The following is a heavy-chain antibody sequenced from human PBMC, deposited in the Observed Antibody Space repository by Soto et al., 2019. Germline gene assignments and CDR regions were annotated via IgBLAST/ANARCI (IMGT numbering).Heavy chain of an antibody. V-gene: IGHV3-23*01. J-gene: IGHJ4*02. Sequence: EVQLLESGGGLVQPGGSLRLSCAASVFAFSSYAMSWVRQAPGKGLEWVSSISGSTSGTYYADAVKGRFTISRDNSNNTLYLQMNSLRAEDTAVYYCAKDREFIEPVDSWATRALVTVSS. CDR3: AKDREFIEPVDS. D-gene: IGHD3-16*02. CDR1: VFAFSSYA. CDR2: ISGSTSGT.